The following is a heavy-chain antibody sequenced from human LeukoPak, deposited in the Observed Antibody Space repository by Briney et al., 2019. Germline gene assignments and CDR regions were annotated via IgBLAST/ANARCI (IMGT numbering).Heavy chain of an antibody. CDR2: INPNSGGT. D-gene: IGHD3-22*01. CDR3: ARETYYYDSSGYSFLHY. CDR1: GYTFTGYY. Sequence: ASVKVSCKASGYTFTGYYMHWVRQAPGQGLEWMGWINPNSGGTNYAQKFQGRVTMTRDTPISTAYMELSRLRSDDTAVYYCARETYYYDSSGYSFLHYWGQGTLVTVSS. V-gene: IGHV1-2*02. J-gene: IGHJ4*02.